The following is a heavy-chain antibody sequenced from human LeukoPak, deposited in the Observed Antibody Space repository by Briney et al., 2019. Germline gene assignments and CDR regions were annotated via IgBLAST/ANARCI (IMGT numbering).Heavy chain of an antibody. CDR3: ATDREATTNFDY. D-gene: IGHD5-12*01. CDR2: FDPEDGET. J-gene: IGHJ4*02. Sequence: ASVKVSCKVSGYTLTELSMHWVRQAPGKGLEWMGGFDPEDGETIYAQKFQGRVTMTEDTSTDTAYMELSSLRSGDTAVYYCATDREATTNFDYWGQGTLVTVSS. CDR1: GYTLTELS. V-gene: IGHV1-24*01.